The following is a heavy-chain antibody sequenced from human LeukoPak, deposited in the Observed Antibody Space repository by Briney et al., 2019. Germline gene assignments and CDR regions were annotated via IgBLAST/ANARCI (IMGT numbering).Heavy chain of an antibody. V-gene: IGHV4-4*02. CDR1: GGSISNNSW. D-gene: IGHD5-12*01. CDR3: ARDPNIVATITLRAFDM. CDR2: IYHSGST. J-gene: IGHJ3*02. Sequence: SGTLSLTCAVAGGSISNNSWWSWVRQPSGQGLEWIGEIYHSGSTNYNPSFRSRITMSVDKSKNQFSLKLSSVTAADTAIYYCARDPNIVATITLRAFDMWGQGTMVTVSS.